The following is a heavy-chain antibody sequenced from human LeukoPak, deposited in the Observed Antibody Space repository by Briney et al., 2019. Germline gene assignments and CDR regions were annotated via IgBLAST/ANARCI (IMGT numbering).Heavy chain of an antibody. CDR3: ARGGGTGNWFDP. Sequence: SETLSLTCTVSGGSISSYYWSWIRQPSGKGLEWIGYIYYSGSTNYNPSLKGRVTMSVDTSKNQFSLKLSSVTAADTAVYYCARGGGTGNWFDPWGQGTLVTVSS. CDR1: GGSISSYY. V-gene: IGHV4-59*01. CDR2: IYYSGST. J-gene: IGHJ5*02. D-gene: IGHD2-15*01.